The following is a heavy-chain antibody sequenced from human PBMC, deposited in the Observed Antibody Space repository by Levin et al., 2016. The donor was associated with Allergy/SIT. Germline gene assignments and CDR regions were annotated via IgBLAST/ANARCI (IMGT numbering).Heavy chain of an antibody. J-gene: IGHJ4*02. D-gene: IGHD3-22*01. V-gene: IGHV1-2*05. CDR1: GYTFTGYY. Sequence: ASVKVSCKASGYTFTGYYMHWVRQAPGQGLEWMGRINPNSGGTNYAQKFQGRVTMTRDTSISTAYMELSRLRSDDTVVYYCARPMYFMGITMIVVVTPGYWGQGTLITVSS. CDR2: INPNSGGT. CDR3: ARPMYFMGITMIVVVTPGY.